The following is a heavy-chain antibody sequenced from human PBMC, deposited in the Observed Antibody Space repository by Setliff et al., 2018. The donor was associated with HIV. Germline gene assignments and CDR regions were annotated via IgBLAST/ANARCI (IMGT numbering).Heavy chain of an antibody. CDR1: GGSISSYY. J-gene: IGHJ3*02. Sequence: SETLSLTCTVSGGSISSYYWSWIRQPPGKGLEWIGYIYYSGSTNYNPSLKCRVTISVDTSKNQFSLKLSFVTAADPAVYSCARGPRGIAGAGDAFDIGAKGQWSPSPQ. CDR3: ARGPRGIAGAGDAFDI. D-gene: IGHD6-19*01. CDR2: IYYSGST. V-gene: IGHV4-59*01.